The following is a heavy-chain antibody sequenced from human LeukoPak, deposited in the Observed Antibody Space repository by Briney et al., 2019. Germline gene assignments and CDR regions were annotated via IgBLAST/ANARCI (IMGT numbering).Heavy chain of an antibody. Sequence: GGSLRLSCAASGFTFSSYAMSWVRQAPGKGLERVSAISGSGGSTYYADSVKGRFTISRDNSKNTLYLQMNSLRAEDTAVYYCAKRAPIGKGSYGGYYFDYWGQGTLVTVSS. CDR1: GFTFSSYA. D-gene: IGHD3-10*01. CDR2: ISGSGGST. J-gene: IGHJ4*02. CDR3: AKRAPIGKGSYGGYYFDY. V-gene: IGHV3-23*01.